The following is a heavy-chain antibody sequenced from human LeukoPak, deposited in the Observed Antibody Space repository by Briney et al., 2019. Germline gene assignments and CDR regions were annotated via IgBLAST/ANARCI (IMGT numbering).Heavy chain of an antibody. CDR1: GGSISSSSYY. Sequence: SETLSLTCTVSGGSISSSSYYWGWIRQPPGKGLEWIGSIYYSGSTYYNPSLKSRVTISVDTSKNQFSLKLSSVTAADTAVYYCARVDSSGWLFDYWGQGTLVTVSS. D-gene: IGHD6-19*01. CDR3: ARVDSSGWLFDY. V-gene: IGHV4-39*07. CDR2: IYYSGST. J-gene: IGHJ4*02.